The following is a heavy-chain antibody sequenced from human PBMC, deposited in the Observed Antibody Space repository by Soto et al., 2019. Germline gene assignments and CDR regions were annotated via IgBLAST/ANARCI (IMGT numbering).Heavy chain of an antibody. Sequence: EVQLVESGGGLVKPGGSLGLSCAASGFTFSNAWLNWVRQAPGKGLEWVGRIKSKIDGGTRDYAAPVKGRFTISRDDSKNTVYLQMNSLKTEDTAVYYCTTVHPYYYDGSCYDHWGQGTLATVSS. CDR1: GFTFSNAW. CDR2: IKSKIDGGTR. V-gene: IGHV3-15*07. J-gene: IGHJ4*02. CDR3: TTVHPYYYDGSCYDH. D-gene: IGHD3-22*01.